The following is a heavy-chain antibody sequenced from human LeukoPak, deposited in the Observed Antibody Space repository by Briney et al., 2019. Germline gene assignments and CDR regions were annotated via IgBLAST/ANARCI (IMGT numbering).Heavy chain of an antibody. Sequence: GGSITLSCAASGFTFSNAWMSWVRQAQGKVLEWVGRIKSKTDGGTTDYAAPVKGRFTISRDDSKNTLYLQMNSLKTEDTAVYYCKNDILDYWGQGTLVTVSS. CDR1: GFTFSNAW. J-gene: IGHJ4*02. CDR3: KNDILDY. V-gene: IGHV3-15*01. CDR2: IKSKTDGGTT. D-gene: IGHD3-9*01.